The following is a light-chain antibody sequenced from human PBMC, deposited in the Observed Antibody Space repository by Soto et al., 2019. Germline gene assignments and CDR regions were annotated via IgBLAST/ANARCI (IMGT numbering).Light chain of an antibody. CDR2: AAS. Sequence: DIQMTQSPSSLSASVGDRVTITCRASQSISSYLNWYQQKPGKAPKLLIYAASSLQSGVPSRFSGSGSGTYFTLTISSLQPEDFATYYCQQSYSTPWTFCQGTKVEIK. CDR3: QQSYSTPWT. CDR1: QSISSY. V-gene: IGKV1-39*01. J-gene: IGKJ1*01.